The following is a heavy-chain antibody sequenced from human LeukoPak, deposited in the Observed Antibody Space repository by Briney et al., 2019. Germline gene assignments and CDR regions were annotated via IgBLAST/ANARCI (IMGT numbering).Heavy chain of an antibody. CDR3: ARAPSEIGGYYPEYFRH. V-gene: IGHV3-74*01. D-gene: IGHD3-22*01. Sequence: GGSLRLSCAASACTFSSYWMHWVRQAPGKGLVWVSRIKSDGRTNYADSVKGRFTISRDNAKKTESLQMNSLRAEDTGVYYCARAPSEIGGYYPEYFRHWGQGTLVTVSS. CDR1: ACTFSSYW. J-gene: IGHJ1*01. CDR2: IKSDGRT.